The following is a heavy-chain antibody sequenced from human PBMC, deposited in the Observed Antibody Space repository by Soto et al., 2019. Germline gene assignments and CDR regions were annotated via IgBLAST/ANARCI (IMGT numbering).Heavy chain of an antibody. D-gene: IGHD3-22*01. CDR3: AGVVGGHSSGYYAPFDAFDI. V-gene: IGHV3-33*01. CDR1: GFTFSSYG. J-gene: IGHJ3*02. CDR2: IWYDGSNK. Sequence: QVQLVESGGGVVQPGRSLRLSCAASGFTFSSYGMHWVRQAPGKGLEWVAVIWYDGSNKYYADSVKGRFTISRDNSKNTLYLQMNSLRAEDTAVYYCAGVVGGHSSGYYAPFDAFDIWGQGTMVTVSS.